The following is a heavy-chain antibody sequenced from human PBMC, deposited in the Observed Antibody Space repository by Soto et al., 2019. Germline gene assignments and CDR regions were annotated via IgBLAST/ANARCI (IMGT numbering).Heavy chain of an antibody. J-gene: IGHJ6*02. CDR1: GYTFTSYD. CDR2: MNPNSGNT. V-gene: IGHV1-8*01. CDR3: ARVLRSGWHSVGYYGMDV. D-gene: IGHD6-19*01. Sequence: QVQLVQSGAEVKKPGASVKVSCKASGYTFTSYDINWVRQATGQGLEWMGWMNPNSGNTGYAQKFQGRATITSNTSISTAYVEPSSLRSADTAVYYCARVLRSGWHSVGYYGMDVWGQGTTVTVSS.